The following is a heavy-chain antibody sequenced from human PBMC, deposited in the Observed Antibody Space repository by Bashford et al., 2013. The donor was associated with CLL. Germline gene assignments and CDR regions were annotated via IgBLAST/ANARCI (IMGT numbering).Heavy chain of an antibody. D-gene: IGHD2-21*02. Sequence: ASVKVSCKASGYTSTTYGVHWVRQTTGQSLEWIGWINAANGYTKYSQKFQDRVTVTRDTSARTIYMELNSLTSEDTAVYYCARESGVVITGDDALDIWGQGT. CDR2: INAANGYT. CDR3: ARESGVVITGDDALDI. J-gene: IGHJ3*02. CDR1: GYTSTTYG. V-gene: IGHV1-3*01.